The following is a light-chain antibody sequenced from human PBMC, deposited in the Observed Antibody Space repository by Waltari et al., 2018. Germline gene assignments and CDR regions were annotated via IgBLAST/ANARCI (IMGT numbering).Light chain of an antibody. CDR3: QQSYSTPWT. J-gene: IGKJ1*01. Sequence: DIQMTQSPSSLSASVGDRISITCRTSQSITNWLAWYQQKPGKAPEVLIYDASSLESGVPSRFSGSGSGTEFTLTISSLQPDDSATYYCQQSYSTPWTFGQGTKVEIK. CDR1: QSITNW. CDR2: DAS. V-gene: IGKV1-5*01.